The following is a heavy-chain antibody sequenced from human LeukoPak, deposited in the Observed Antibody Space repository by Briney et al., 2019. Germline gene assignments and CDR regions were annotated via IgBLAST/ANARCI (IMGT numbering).Heavy chain of an antibody. CDR1: GFTVSSNY. V-gene: IGHV3-53*01. CDR2: IYSGGST. CDR3: ASPVFGGLATRGAFDY. Sequence: GGSLRLSCAASGFTVSSNYMSWVRQAPGKVLEWVSVIYSGGSTYYADSVKGRFTISRDNSKNTLYLQMNSLRADDTAVYYCASPVFGGLATRGAFDYWGQGTLVTVSS. J-gene: IGHJ4*02. D-gene: IGHD3-10*01.